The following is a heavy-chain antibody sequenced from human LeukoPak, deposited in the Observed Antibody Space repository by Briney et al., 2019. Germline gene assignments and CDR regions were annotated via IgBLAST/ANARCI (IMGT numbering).Heavy chain of an antibody. CDR2: INHSGSP. CDR1: GGSFSDYY. V-gene: IGHV4-34*01. CDR3: VSRRTAMCGVIKGPIDC. D-gene: IGHD2-21*01. Sequence: SETLSLTCAVSGGSFSDYYWTWVRQPPGKGLEWIGEINHSGSPNNNPSLKSRVSISFATSKNKFSLKLTSVTAADTAVYYSVSRRTAMCGVIKGPIDCWGQGTLVTVSS. J-gene: IGHJ4*02.